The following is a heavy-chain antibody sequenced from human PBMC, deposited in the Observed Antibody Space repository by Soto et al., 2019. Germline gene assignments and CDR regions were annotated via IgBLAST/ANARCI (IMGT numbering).Heavy chain of an antibody. J-gene: IGHJ1*01. CDR1: GGSISSGGYY. D-gene: IGHD5-12*01. Sequence: SETLSLTCTVSGGSISSGGYYWSWIRQHPGKGLEWIGYIYYSGSTYYNPSLKSRVTISVDTSKNQFSLKLSSVTAADTAVYYCVCTGSGYRGYDESYCGQGSLVPVSS. V-gene: IGHV4-31*02. CDR2: IYYSGST. CDR3: VCTGSGYRGYDESY.